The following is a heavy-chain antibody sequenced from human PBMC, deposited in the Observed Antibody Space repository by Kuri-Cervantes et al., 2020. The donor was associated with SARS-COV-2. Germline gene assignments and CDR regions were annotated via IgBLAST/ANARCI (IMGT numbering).Heavy chain of an antibody. CDR2: VRTNSGNT. D-gene: IGHD3-3*01. CDR1: ETTFLNYD. Sequence: ASVKVSCKAPETTFLNYDINWVRQATGQGLEWMGMVRTNSGNTLYAQIFQGRVTMTRDTSTSTVYMELSSLRSEDTAVYYCARDDGLRFLEWYTSPFDYWGQGTLVTVSS. V-gene: IGHV1-8*01. J-gene: IGHJ4*02. CDR3: ARDDGLRFLEWYTSPFDY.